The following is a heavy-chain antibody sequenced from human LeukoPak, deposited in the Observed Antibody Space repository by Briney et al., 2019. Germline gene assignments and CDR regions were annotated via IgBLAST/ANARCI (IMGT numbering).Heavy chain of an antibody. CDR1: GFTFSSYG. CDR3: AKDSKAMITLNDY. J-gene: IGHJ4*02. D-gene: IGHD3-22*01. CDR2: ISYDGSNK. Sequence: GGSLRLSCAASGFTFSSYGMHWVRQAPGKGLEWVAVISYDGSNKYYADSVKGRFTISRDNSKNTLYLQMNSLRAEDTAVYYCAKDSKAMITLNDYWGQGTLVTVSS. V-gene: IGHV3-30*18.